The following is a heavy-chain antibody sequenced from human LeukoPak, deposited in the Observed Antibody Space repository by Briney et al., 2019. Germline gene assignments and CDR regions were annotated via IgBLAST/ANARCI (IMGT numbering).Heavy chain of an antibody. J-gene: IGHJ6*03. V-gene: IGHV4-38-2*02. D-gene: IGHD3-22*01. CDR3: ARDRRHYYDSSGYSDYYYYMDV. CDR2: IYHSGST. Sequence: PSETLSLTCTVSGSSISSGYYWGWIRQPPGEGLEWIGSIYHSGSTYYNPSLKSRVTISVDTSKNQFSLKLSSVTAADTAVYYCARDRRHYYDSSGYSDYYYYMDVWGKGTTVTVSS. CDR1: GSSISSGYY.